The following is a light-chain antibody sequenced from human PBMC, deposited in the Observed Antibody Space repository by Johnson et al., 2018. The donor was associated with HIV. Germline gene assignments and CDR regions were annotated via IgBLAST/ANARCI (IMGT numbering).Light chain of an antibody. CDR1: SSNIGNNY. V-gene: IGLV1-51*02. CDR3: GTWDSSLSAGGV. Sequence: QSVLTQPPSVSAAPGQKVTISCSGSSSNIGNNYVSWYQQLPGTAPKLLIYENNKRPSGIPARFSGSKSGTSATLGITGLQTGDEADYYCGTWDSSLSAGGVFGTGTKVTFL. CDR2: ENN. J-gene: IGLJ1*01.